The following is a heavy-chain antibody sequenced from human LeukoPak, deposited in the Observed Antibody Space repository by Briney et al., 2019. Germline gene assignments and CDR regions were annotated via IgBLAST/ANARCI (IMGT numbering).Heavy chain of an antibody. CDR1: GFTFDDYA. CDR3: AKDIYDSSGYYYGSSLDY. CDR2: ISWNSGSI. J-gene: IGHJ4*02. D-gene: IGHD3-22*01. Sequence: GRSLRLSCAASGFTFDDYAMHWVRQVPGKGLEWVSGISWNSGSIGYADSVKGRFTISRDNAKNSLYLQMNSLRPEDTALYYCAKDIYDSSGYYYGSSLDYWGQGTLVTVSS. V-gene: IGHV3-9*01.